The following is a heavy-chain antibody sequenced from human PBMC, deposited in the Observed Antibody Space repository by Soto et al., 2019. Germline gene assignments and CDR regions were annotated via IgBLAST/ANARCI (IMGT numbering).Heavy chain of an antibody. D-gene: IGHD2-2*01. CDR2: ISYDGSNK. V-gene: IGHV3-30*18. CDR3: AKGRVPAYYYYGMDV. CDR1: GFTFSSYV. J-gene: IGHJ6*02. Sequence: PGGSLRLSCAASGFTFSSYVMHGVRQAPGKGLEWVAVISYDGSNKYYADSVKGRFTISRDNSKNTLYLQMNSLRAEDTAVYYCAKGRVPAYYYYGMDVWGQGTTVTVS.